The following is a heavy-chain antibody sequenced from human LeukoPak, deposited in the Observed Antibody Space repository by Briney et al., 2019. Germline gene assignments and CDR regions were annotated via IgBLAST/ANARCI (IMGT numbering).Heavy chain of an antibody. Sequence: EASVKVSCKASGYTFTSCGISWVRQAPGQGLEWMGWISAYNGNTNYAQKLQGRVTMTTDTSTSTAYMELRSLRSDDTAVYYCARAPPEHYNWFDPWGQGTLVTVSS. CDR1: GYTFTSCG. J-gene: IGHJ5*02. D-gene: IGHD1/OR15-1a*01. CDR2: ISAYNGNT. CDR3: ARAPPEHYNWFDP. V-gene: IGHV1-18*01.